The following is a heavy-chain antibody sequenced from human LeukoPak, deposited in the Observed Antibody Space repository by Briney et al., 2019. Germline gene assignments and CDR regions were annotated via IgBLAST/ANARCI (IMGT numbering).Heavy chain of an antibody. CDR3: ATTYSAYCSSTSCYGRFDY. CDR2: IWYDGSNK. CDR1: GLTFSSYD. Sequence: PGRSLRLSCAASGLTFSSYDMHWVRQASGKGLEWVAVIWYDGSNKYYADSVKGRFTISRDNSKNTLYLQMNSLRAEDTAVYYCATTYSAYCSSTSCYGRFDYWGQGTLVTVSS. D-gene: IGHD2-2*01. J-gene: IGHJ4*02. V-gene: IGHV3-33*01.